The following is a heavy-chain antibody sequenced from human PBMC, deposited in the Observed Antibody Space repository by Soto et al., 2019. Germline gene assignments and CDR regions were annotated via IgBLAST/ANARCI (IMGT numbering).Heavy chain of an antibody. V-gene: IGHV1-3*01. CDR2: INAGNGNT. CDR1: GYTFTSYA. D-gene: IGHD1-7*01. J-gene: IGHJ3*02. Sequence: QVPLVQSGAEVKKPGASVKVSCKASGYTFTSYAMHWVRQAPGQRLEWMGWINAGNGNTKYSQQFQGRVTITRDTSASTAYMELSSLSSADTTVYDYARWIPPGRNYPFDSWGQGTMVTVSS. CDR3: ARWIPPGRNYPFDS.